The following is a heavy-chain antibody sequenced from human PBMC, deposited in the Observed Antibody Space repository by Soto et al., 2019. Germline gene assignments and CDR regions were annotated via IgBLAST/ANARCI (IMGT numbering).Heavy chain of an antibody. CDR1: GGTFSSYA. Sequence: SVKVSCKASGGTFSSYAISWVRQAPGQGLEWMGGIIPIFGTANYAQKFQGRVTITADKSTSTAYMELSSLRSEDTAVYYCARDRLELPNCFDPCGQGTLVTVSS. D-gene: IGHD1-7*01. V-gene: IGHV1-69*06. CDR3: ARDRLELPNCFDP. CDR2: IIPIFGTA. J-gene: IGHJ5*02.